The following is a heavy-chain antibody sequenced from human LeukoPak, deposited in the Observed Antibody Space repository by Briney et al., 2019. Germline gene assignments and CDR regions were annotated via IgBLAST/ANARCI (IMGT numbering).Heavy chain of an antibody. Sequence: PGKSLRLSCAASGFTFSSYAMHWVRQAPGKGLEWVALISYDGRDKYYADTVEGRITISRDNSKSTVHLQMNSLRTEDTAVYFCAREVVAVLPDSSTNDYWGQGALVFVSS. CDR2: ISYDGRDK. J-gene: IGHJ4*02. V-gene: IGHV3-30*04. CDR1: GFTFSSYA. CDR3: AREVVAVLPDSSTNDY. D-gene: IGHD2-8*01.